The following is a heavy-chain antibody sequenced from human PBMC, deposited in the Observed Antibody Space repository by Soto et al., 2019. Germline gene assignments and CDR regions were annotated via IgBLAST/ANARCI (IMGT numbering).Heavy chain of an antibody. V-gene: IGHV3-7*01. CDR3: AREEARGTYGDYDINFDY. CDR2: IKQDGSDK. J-gene: IGHJ4*02. D-gene: IGHD4-17*01. CDR1: GFTFSSYW. Sequence: GGSLRLSCAASGFTFSSYWMSWVRQAPGKGLEWVANIKQDGSDKYYVDSVRGRFTISRDNAKNSLYLQMNSLRAEDTAVYYCAREEARGTYGDYDINFDYWGQGTLVTVSS.